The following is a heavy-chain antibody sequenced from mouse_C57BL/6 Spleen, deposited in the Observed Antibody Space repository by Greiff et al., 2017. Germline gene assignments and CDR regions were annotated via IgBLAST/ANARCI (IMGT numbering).Heavy chain of an antibody. CDR2: ISDGGSYT. V-gene: IGHV5-4*01. CDR1: GFTFSSYA. D-gene: IGHD3-3*01. Sequence: EVKVVESGGGLVKPGGSLKLSCAASGFTFSSYAMSWVRQTPEKRLEWVATISDGGSYTYYPDNVKGRFTISRDNAKNNLYLQMSHLKSEDTAMYYCARDKGLGGFAYWGQGTLVTVSA. CDR3: ARDKGLGGFAY. J-gene: IGHJ3*01.